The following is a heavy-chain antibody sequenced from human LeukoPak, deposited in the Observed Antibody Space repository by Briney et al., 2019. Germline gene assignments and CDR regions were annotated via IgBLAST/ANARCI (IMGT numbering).Heavy chain of an antibody. CDR1: GYSISSTYY. D-gene: IGHD1-1*01. CDR2: ISHSGNT. CDR3: ARVNAPVATFDY. Sequence: PSETLSLTCTVSGYSISSTYYGAWIRQPPGKGLEWIATISHSGNTYYTPSLESRLTISLDTSKNHFSLRLSSVTAADTAVYYCARVNAPVATFDYWGLGTLVAVPS. V-gene: IGHV4-38-2*02. J-gene: IGHJ4*02.